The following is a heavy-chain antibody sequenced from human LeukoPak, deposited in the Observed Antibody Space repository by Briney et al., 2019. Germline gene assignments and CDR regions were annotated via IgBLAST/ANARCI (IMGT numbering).Heavy chain of an antibody. Sequence: GGSLRLSCAASGFTFKSYSMNWVRQAPGKGLEWVSSISSSRSYIYYTDSVKGRFTTSRDNAWNSLYLQMDSLRAEDTAVYYCARDRTGTPQDAFDIWGQGTMAIVSS. CDR1: GFTFKSYS. D-gene: IGHD3/OR15-3a*01. V-gene: IGHV3-21*01. J-gene: IGHJ3*02. CDR2: ISSSRSYI. CDR3: ARDRTGTPQDAFDI.